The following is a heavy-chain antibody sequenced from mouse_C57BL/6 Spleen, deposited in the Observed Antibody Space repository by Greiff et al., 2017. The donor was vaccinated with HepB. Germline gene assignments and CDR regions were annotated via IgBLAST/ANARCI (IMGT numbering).Heavy chain of an antibody. CDR1: GFTFSDYG. Sequence: EVQGVESGGGLVKPGGSLKLSCAASGFTFSDYGMHWVRQAPEQGLEWVAYISSGSSTIYYADTVKGRFTISRDNAKNTLFLQMTSLRSEDTAMYYCARKDYDGAAYWGQGTLVTVSA. CDR2: ISSGSSTI. J-gene: IGHJ3*01. CDR3: ARKDYDGAAY. V-gene: IGHV5-17*01. D-gene: IGHD2-4*01.